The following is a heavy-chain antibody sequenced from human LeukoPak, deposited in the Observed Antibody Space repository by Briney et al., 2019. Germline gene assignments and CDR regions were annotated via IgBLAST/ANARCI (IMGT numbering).Heavy chain of an antibody. J-gene: IGHJ3*02. CDR3: AKVGDDYYGSGTFDI. V-gene: IGHV4-39*07. CDR2: IYYSGST. D-gene: IGHD3-10*01. CDR1: GGSISSSSYY. Sequence: SETLSLTCTVSGGSISSSSYYWGWIRQPPGKGLEWIGSIYYSGSTNYNPSLKSRVTISVDTSKNQFSLKLSSVTAADTAIYYCAKVGDDYYGSGTFDIWGQGTMVTVSS.